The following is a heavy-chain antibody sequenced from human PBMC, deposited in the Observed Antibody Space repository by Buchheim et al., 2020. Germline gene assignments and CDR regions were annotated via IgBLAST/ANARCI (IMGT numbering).Heavy chain of an antibody. CDR3: ARERQLEREYYFDY. CDR1: GFTFSSYG. V-gene: IGHV3-33*01. D-gene: IGHD6-6*01. Sequence: QVQLVESGGGVVQPGRSLRLSCAASGFTFSSYGMHWVRQAPGKGLEWVAVIWYDGSNKYYADSVKGRFTISRDNSKNTLYLQMNSLRAEDTAVYYCARERQLEREYYFDYWGQGTL. J-gene: IGHJ4*02. CDR2: IWYDGSNK.